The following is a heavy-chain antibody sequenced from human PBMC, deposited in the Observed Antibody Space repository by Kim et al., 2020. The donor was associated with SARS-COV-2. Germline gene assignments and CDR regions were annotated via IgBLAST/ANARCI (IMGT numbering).Heavy chain of an antibody. CDR1: GFTFSDHY. D-gene: IGHD3-22*01. Sequence: GGSLRLSCAASGFTFSDHYMDWVRQAPGKWLEWVGRTRNKANSYTTEYAASVKGRFTISRDDSKNSLYLQMNSLKTEDTAVYYCASGEDSSGYYGGYWGQGTLVTVSS. J-gene: IGHJ4*02. CDR2: TRNKANSYTT. CDR3: ASGEDSSGYYGGY. V-gene: IGHV3-72*01.